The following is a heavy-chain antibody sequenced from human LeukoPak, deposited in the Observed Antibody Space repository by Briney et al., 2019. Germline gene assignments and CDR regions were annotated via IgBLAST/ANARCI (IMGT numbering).Heavy chain of an antibody. CDR2: IKSKTDGGTT. CDR1: GFTFSNAW. D-gene: IGHD5-18*01. Sequence: GGSLRLSCAASGFTFSNAWMSWVRQAPGKGLEWVGRIKSKTDGGTTDYAAPVKGRFTISRDDSKNTLYVQMNNLEIEDTAVYYCTTEGYTYGNHGLDIWGQGTMVTVSS. J-gene: IGHJ3*02. V-gene: IGHV3-15*01. CDR3: TTEGYTYGNHGLDI.